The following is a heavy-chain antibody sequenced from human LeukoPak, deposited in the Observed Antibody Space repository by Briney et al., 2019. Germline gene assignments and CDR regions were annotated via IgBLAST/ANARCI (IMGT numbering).Heavy chain of an antibody. D-gene: IGHD2-8*01. V-gene: IGHV4-39*01. CDR1: GGSVSTSSYS. CDR2: VYYSNNT. Sequence: SETLSLTCSVSGGSVSTSSYSWGWIRQPPGKGLEWIGSVYYSNNTYYNPSLKSRATLSLDTSKNEVSFKLRSVTAADTAVYYCTRHIVHGSCLFGGYYYGMDGWLQGT. J-gene: IGHJ6*01. CDR3: TRHIVHGSCLFGGYYYGMDG.